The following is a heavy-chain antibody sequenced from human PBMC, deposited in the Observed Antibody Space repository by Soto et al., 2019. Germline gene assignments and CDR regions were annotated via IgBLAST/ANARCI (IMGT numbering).Heavy chain of an antibody. Sequence: QVQLQQWGAGLLKPSETLSLTCAVYGGSFSGYYWSWIRQPPGKGLEWIGEINHSGSTNYNPSLKSRVTISVDTSKNQFSLKLSSVTAADTAVYYCARGAKVAVVITWRYYYYGMDVWGQGTTVTVSS. J-gene: IGHJ6*02. CDR1: GGSFSGYY. V-gene: IGHV4-34*01. D-gene: IGHD3-3*01. CDR2: INHSGST. CDR3: ARGAKVAVVITWRYYYYGMDV.